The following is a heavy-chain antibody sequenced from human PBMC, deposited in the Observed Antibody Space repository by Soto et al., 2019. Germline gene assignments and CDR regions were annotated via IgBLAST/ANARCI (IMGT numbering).Heavy chain of an antibody. CDR3: AKGSIAVAATLPVLVS. J-gene: IGHJ4*02. Sequence: PGGSLRLSCAASGFTFSSYAMSWVRQAPGKGLEWVSAISGSGGSTYYADSVKGRFTISRDNSKNTLYLQMNSLRAEDTAVYYCAKGSIAVAATLPVLVSWGQGTLVTVSS. CDR1: GFTFSSYA. V-gene: IGHV3-23*01. CDR2: ISGSGGST. D-gene: IGHD6-19*01.